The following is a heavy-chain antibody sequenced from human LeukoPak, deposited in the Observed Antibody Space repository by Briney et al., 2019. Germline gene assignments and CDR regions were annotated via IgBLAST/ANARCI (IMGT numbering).Heavy chain of an antibody. CDR3: ALIVVVVSGMAPNDY. Sequence: ASVEVSCKTSGFTFTDYYINWVQQAPGKGLEWMGRLNPEDGETTFSERFQGRVALTADTSTDTAYMELTSLRSEDTAVYYCALIVVVVSGMAPNDYWGQGTLVTVSS. CDR2: LNPEDGET. D-gene: IGHD2-21*02. J-gene: IGHJ4*02. V-gene: IGHV1-69-2*01. CDR1: GFTFTDYY.